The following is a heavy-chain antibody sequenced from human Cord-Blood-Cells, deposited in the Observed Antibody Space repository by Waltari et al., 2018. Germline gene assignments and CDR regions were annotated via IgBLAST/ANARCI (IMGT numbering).Heavy chain of an antibody. D-gene: IGHD6-13*01. V-gene: IGHV5-51*01. CDR3: ATGFSSSTYCDY. Sequence: EVQLVQSGAEVKKPGESLTISCKGSGYSFTSYWIGWVRRMPGKGLEWMGIIYPCDAQTRYSPSFQGQVAITADKSISTAYLQWRSLKASDTAMYYCATGFSSSTYCDYWGQGTLVTVSS. J-gene: IGHJ4*02. CDR2: IYPCDAQT. CDR1: GYSFTSYW.